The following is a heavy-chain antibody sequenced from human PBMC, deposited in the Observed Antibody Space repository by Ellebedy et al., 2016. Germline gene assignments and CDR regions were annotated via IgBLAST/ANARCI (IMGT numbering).Heavy chain of an antibody. CDR1: GFTFNSYA. Sequence: GESLKISXVVSGFTFNSYAMGWVRQAPGKGLEWVSSIGCSGGDTHYAESVKGRFSISRDNSKNTLSLQMNTLRAGDTAVYYCAREDYYDSYGYFVYWGQGTLVTVSS. CDR2: IGCSGGDT. V-gene: IGHV3-23*01. CDR3: AREDYYDSYGYFVY. D-gene: IGHD3-22*01. J-gene: IGHJ4*02.